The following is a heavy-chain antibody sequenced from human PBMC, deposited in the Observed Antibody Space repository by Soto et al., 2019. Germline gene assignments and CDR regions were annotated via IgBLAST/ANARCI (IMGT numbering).Heavy chain of an antibody. V-gene: IGHV1-69*06. D-gene: IGHD4-17*01. CDR1: GGTFSSNP. J-gene: IGHJ6*02. Sequence: QVQLMQSGAEVRKPGSSVTVSCKASGGTFSSNPISWVRQAPGQGLEWMGGIIPIFGTPHYAQKFLDRVTLTADRSTHTAFMELTSLTSDDTAIYYCARDLSAVKRLESFKYYRMDVWGQGTTGTVS. CDR2: IIPIFGTP. CDR3: ARDLSAVKRLESFKYYRMDV.